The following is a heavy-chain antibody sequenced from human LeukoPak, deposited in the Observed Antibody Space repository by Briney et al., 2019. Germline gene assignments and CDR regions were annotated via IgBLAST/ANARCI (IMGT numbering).Heavy chain of an antibody. V-gene: IGHV1-8*01. CDR1: GYTFTSYD. D-gene: IGHD3-3*01. Sequence: ASVKVSCKASGYTFTSYDINWVRQATGQGLEWMGWVNPNSGNSGYAQKFQGRVTMTRDTSISTAYMELSSLRSEDTAVYYCARGRSITIFGVVTPYNWFDPWGQGTLVTVSS. J-gene: IGHJ5*02. CDR2: VNPNSGNS. CDR3: ARGRSITIFGVVTPYNWFDP.